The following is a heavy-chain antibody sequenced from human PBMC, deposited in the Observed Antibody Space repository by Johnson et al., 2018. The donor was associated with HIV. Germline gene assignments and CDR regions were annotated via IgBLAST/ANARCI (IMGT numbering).Heavy chain of an antibody. CDR1: GFTFSNYA. Sequence: VQLVESGGGLVQPGGSLRLSCAASGFTFSNYAMSWVRQALGKGLEWVSGVSGRGGSTYYADSVKGRFTISRDNAKNTLYLQMNSLRAEDTAIYYCAIPTGAAAGAFDIWGQGTMVTVSS. D-gene: IGHD6-13*01. J-gene: IGHJ3*02. CDR2: VSGRGGST. CDR3: AIPTGAAAGAFDI. V-gene: IGHV3-23*04.